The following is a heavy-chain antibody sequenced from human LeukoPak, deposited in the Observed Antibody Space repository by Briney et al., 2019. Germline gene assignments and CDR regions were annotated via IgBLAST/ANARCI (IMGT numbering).Heavy chain of an antibody. J-gene: IGHJ2*01. CDR3: ARDYSSGWYGYFDL. V-gene: IGHV4-39*07. CDR2: IYYSGVS. Sequence: PSENLSLTCTVSGGSIISSSFWWGWIRQPPGKGLEWIGSIYYSGVSYYNTSLKSRVTISVDTSKNQFSLKLSSVTAADTAAYYCARDYSSGWYGYFDLWGRGTLVTVSS. CDR1: GGSIISSSFW. D-gene: IGHD6-19*01.